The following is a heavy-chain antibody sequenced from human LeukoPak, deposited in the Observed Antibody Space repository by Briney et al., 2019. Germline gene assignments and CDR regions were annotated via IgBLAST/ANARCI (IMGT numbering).Heavy chain of an antibody. D-gene: IGHD6-13*01. CDR1: GFTFSSYG. CDR3: AREGFVVAAAGHVGYFQH. V-gene: IGHV3-33*01. CDR2: IWCDGSDK. J-gene: IGHJ1*01. Sequence: PGGSLRLSCAASGFTFSSYGMHWVRQAPGKGLEWVAVIWCDGSDKYYADSVRGRFTISRDNSKNTLYLQMNSLRAEDTAVYYCAREGFVVAAAGHVGYFQHWGQGTLVTVSS.